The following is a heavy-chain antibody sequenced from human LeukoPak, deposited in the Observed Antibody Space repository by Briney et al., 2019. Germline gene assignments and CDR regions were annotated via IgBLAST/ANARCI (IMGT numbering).Heavy chain of an antibody. J-gene: IGHJ6*02. D-gene: IGHD3-10*01. CDR2: IYNSGST. CDR3: ARVRRLWFGEDYYGMDV. Sequence: SETLSLTCTVSGGSINSYYWTWIRQPPGKGLEWIGYIYNSGSTNYNPSLKSRVTISADTSKKQFSLRVNSVTAADTAVYYCARVRRLWFGEDYYGMDVWGQGTTVTVSS. CDR1: GGSINSYY. V-gene: IGHV4-59*08.